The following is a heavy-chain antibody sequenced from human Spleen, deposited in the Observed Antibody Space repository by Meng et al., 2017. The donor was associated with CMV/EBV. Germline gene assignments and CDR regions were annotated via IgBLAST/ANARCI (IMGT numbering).Heavy chain of an antibody. V-gene: IGHV3-21*01. J-gene: IGHJ4*02. D-gene: IGHD3-22*01. CDR1: GFIFSSYS. CDR2: ISGSSVYI. CDR3: ARDPWASDSSGFDY. Sequence: GESLKISCAASGFIFSSYSINWVRQAPGKGLEWVSSISGSSVYIYYADSVKGRFTISRDNANKSVYLQMNRLRVEDTAFYYCARDPWASDSSGFDYWCQGALVTVSS.